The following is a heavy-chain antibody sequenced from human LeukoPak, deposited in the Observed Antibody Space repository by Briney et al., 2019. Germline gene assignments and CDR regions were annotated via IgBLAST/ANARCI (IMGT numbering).Heavy chain of an antibody. CDR3: ARVAGWNWFDP. CDR2: IRPSGDNT. Sequence: AGGALRLSCAASGFTFSSYDMTWVRQAPGKGLEWVSSIRPSGDNTYYGDSVKGRFTISRDNSKNTVYLQMNNMRVEDTAVYYCARVAGWNWFDPWGQGTLVTVSS. J-gene: IGHJ5*02. V-gene: IGHV3-23*01. D-gene: IGHD6-19*01. CDR1: GFTFSSYD.